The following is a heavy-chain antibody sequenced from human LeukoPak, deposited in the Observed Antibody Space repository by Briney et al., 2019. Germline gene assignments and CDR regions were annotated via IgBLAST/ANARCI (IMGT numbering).Heavy chain of an antibody. CDR2: IYSGGST. Sequence: GGSLRLSCAASGFTVSSNYMSWVRQAPGKGLEWVSVIYSGGSTYYADSVKGRFTISRDNPKNTLYLQMNSLRAEDTAVYYCARLAAASRMDVWGKGTTVTVSS. V-gene: IGHV3-53*01. J-gene: IGHJ6*03. CDR3: ARLAAASRMDV. CDR1: GFTVSSNY. D-gene: IGHD6-13*01.